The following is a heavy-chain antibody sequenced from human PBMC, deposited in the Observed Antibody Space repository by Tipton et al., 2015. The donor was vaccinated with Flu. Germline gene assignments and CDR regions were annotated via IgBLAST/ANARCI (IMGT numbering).Heavy chain of an antibody. CDR2: IYTSGST. CDR3: ARGLAVAGTWSFDY. D-gene: IGHD6-19*01. CDR1: GGSISSYY. V-gene: IGHV4-4*07. J-gene: IGHJ4*02. Sequence: LRLSCTVSGGSISSYYWSWIRQPAGKGLEWIGRIYTSGSTNYNPSLKSRVTMSVDTSKNQFSLKLSSVTAADTAVYYCARGLAVAGTWSFDYWGQGTLVTVSS.